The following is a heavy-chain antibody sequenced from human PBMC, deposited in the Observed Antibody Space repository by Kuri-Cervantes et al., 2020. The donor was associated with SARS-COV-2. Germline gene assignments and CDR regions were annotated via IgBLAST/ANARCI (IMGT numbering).Heavy chain of an antibody. CDR2: FYYSGRT. V-gene: IGHV4-61*08. CDR3: ARDRCSVTNCYTGDAFDI. J-gene: IGHJ3*02. Sequence: SETLSLTCTVSGGSISSGDYYWSWLRQSPGKGLEWIGYFYYSGRTNYNPSLEGRVTISVDTSKSQVSLRLTSVTAADTAVYFCARDRCSVTNCYTGDAFDIWGQGRMVTVSS. D-gene: IGHD2-2*02. CDR1: GGSISSGDYY.